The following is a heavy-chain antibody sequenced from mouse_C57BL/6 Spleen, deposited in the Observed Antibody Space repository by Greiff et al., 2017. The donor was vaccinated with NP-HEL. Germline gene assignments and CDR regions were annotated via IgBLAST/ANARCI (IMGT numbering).Heavy chain of an antibody. Sequence: EVKVVESGGGLVQPKGSLKLSCAASGFSFNTYAMNWVRQAPGKGLEWVARIRSKSNNYATYYADSVKDRFTISRDDSESMLYLQMNNLKTEDTAMYYCVRGGYDRGFAYWGQGTLVTVSA. CDR2: IRSKSNNYAT. D-gene: IGHD2-2*01. CDR3: VRGGYDRGFAY. CDR1: GFSFNTYA. J-gene: IGHJ3*01. V-gene: IGHV10-1*01.